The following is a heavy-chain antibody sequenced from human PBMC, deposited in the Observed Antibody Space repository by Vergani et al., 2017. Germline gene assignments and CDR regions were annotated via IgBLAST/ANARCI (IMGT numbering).Heavy chain of an antibody. D-gene: IGHD3-9*01. Sequence: QLQLQESGPGLVKPSETLSLTCTVSGGSISSSSYYWGWIRQPPGKGLEWIGSIYYSGSTYYNPSLKSRVTISVDTSKNQFSLKLSSVTAADTAVYYCAGPVVRYFDWLSTDAFDIWGQGTMVTVSS. CDR2: IYYSGST. V-gene: IGHV4-39*01. CDR1: GGSISSSSYY. CDR3: AGPVVRYFDWLSTDAFDI. J-gene: IGHJ3*02.